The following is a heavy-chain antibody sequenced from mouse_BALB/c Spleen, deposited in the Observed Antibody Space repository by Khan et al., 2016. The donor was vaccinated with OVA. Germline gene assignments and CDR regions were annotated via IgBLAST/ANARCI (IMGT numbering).Heavy chain of an antibody. J-gene: IGHJ3*01. CDR1: GYTFSTYT. V-gene: IGHV1-4*01. Sequence: QVRLQQSGAELARPGASVKMSCKASGYTFSTYTIHWVKQRPGQGLEWIGYIIPSSDYSNYNQKFKDKATLTADKSSSTAYMQLSSLTSEDSAVYYCAREGAYYRSDGWFAYWGQGTLVTVSA. CDR2: IIPSSDYS. CDR3: AREGAYYRSDGWFAY. D-gene: IGHD2-14*01.